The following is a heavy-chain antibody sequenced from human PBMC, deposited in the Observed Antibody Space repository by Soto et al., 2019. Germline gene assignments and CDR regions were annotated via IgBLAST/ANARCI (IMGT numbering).Heavy chain of an antibody. D-gene: IGHD6-19*01. Sequence: PGGSLRLSCAASGFTFNSYAMSWVRQAPGKGLEWVSTISYSGGSTYYADSVMGRFTISRDNSKNTLYLQMNSLRAEDAAVYYCAKRMDSSGSRGHVSDIWGQGTSVTVSS. V-gene: IGHV3-23*01. J-gene: IGHJ3*02. CDR3: AKRMDSSGSRGHVSDI. CDR1: GFTFNSYA. CDR2: ISYSGGST.